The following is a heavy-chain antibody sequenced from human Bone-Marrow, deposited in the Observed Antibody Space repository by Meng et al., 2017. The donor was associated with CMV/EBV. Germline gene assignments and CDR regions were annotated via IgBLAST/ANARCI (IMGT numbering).Heavy chain of an antibody. CDR3: ARGSITMIVVGYGMDV. V-gene: IGHV1-2*02. CDR1: GYTFTGYY. J-gene: IGHJ6*02. D-gene: IGHD3-22*01. Sequence: ASVKVSCKASGYTFTGYYMHWVRQAPGQGLEWMGWINPNSGGTNYAQKFQGRVTMTRDTSISTAYMELRRLRSDATAVYYCARGSITMIVVGYGMDVWGQGTTVTVSS. CDR2: INPNSGGT.